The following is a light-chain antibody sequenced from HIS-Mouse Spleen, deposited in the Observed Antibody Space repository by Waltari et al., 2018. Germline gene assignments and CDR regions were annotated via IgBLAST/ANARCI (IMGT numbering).Light chain of an antibody. CDR1: SSDVGGYNY. CDR3: RSYTSSSTYV. Sequence: QSALTQPASVSGSPGQSITISCTGTSSDVGGYNYVSWYQHHTGKAPKLRIYEVSNRASVVSNRFSCAKSGNTASLTISGLQAEDEADYYCRSYTSSSTYVFGTGTKVTVL. J-gene: IGLJ1*01. CDR2: EVS. V-gene: IGLV2-14*01.